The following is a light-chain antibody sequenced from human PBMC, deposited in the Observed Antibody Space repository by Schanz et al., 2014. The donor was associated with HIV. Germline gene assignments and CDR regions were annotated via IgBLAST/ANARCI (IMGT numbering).Light chain of an antibody. J-gene: IGLJ1*01. Sequence: QSALTQPASGSGSPGQSITISCTGTSSDIGGYNFLSWSPQHPGKAPQLMIYDVSHRPSGISSRFSGSKSGNTASLTVSGLQAEDEADYYCSSYSSESSPYVFGTGTKLTVL. CDR1: SSDIGGYNF. V-gene: IGLV2-14*03. CDR3: SSYSSESSPYV. CDR2: DVS.